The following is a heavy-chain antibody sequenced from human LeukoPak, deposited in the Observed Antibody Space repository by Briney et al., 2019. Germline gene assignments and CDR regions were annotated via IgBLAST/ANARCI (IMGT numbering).Heavy chain of an antibody. V-gene: IGHV3-21*01. J-gene: IGHJ4*02. CDR3: ARGSTCFDY. CDR1: EFTFSSYS. CDR2: ISGSGSYI. Sequence: GGSLRLSCAASEFTFSSYSMNWVRQAPGKGLEWVSSISGSGSYIYYAASVKGRFTLSRDNAKSSLSLQMNSLRAEDTAVYYCARGSTCFDYWGQGALVTVSS.